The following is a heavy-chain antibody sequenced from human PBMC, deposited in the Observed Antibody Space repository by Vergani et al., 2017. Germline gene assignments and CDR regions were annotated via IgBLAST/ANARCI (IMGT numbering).Heavy chain of an antibody. Sequence: QVQLVQSGAEVKKPGSSVKVSCKASGGTFSSYAISWVRQAPGQGLEWMGRIIPIFGTANYAQKFQGRVTITADESTSTAYMELSSLRAEDTAVYYCANNPNLWFGEFSPRMDVWGQGTTVTVSS. V-gene: IGHV1-69*18. CDR2: IIPIFGTA. CDR1: GGTFSSYA. J-gene: IGHJ6*02. CDR3: ANNPNLWFGEFSPRMDV. D-gene: IGHD3-10*01.